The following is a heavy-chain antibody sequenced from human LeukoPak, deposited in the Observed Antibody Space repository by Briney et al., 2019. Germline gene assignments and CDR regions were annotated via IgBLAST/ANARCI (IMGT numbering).Heavy chain of an antibody. D-gene: IGHD3-22*01. CDR1: TDTFRKYG. CDR3: ARDSYYDSSGYRWFDP. CDR2: IIAIFGRA. V-gene: IGHV1-69*06. J-gene: IGHJ5*02. Sequence: VASVKVSCKASTDTFRKYGISWVRQAPGQGLEWMGGIIAIFGRANYAQKFQGRVTITADTSTTTAYMEMSSLRSEDTAVYYCARDSYYDSSGYRWFDPWGQGTLVTVSS.